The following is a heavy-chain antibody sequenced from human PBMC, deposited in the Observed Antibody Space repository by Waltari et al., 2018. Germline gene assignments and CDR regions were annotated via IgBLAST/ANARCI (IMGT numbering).Heavy chain of an antibody. V-gene: IGHV4-30-4*08. CDR1: GVSIRSGYDH. J-gene: IGHJ5*02. D-gene: IGHD3-22*01. CDR2: VYYSGRT. Sequence: QVQLQESGPGLVKPSQTLSLTCTVSGVSIRSGYDHWNWIRQPPGKGLEWIGYVYYSGRTYYNPSLKSRLTISVDTSKNQFYLHLNSVTAADTAVYYCARADYYYDKNWFDPWGQGTPVTVSS. CDR3: ARADYYYDKNWFDP.